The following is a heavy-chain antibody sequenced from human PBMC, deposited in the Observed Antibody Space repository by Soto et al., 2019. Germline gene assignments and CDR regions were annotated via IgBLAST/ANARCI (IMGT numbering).Heavy chain of an antibody. CDR2: ISYDGSNK. V-gene: IGHV3-30-3*01. J-gene: IGHJ3*02. CDR3: ARDEGTLIVVVNNAFDI. Sequence: PGGSLRLSCAASGFTFSSYAMHWVRQAPGKGLEWVAAISYDGSNKYYADSVKGRFTISRDNSKNTLYLQMNSLRAEDTAVYYCARDEGTLIVVVNNAFDIWGQGTMVTVSS. CDR1: GFTFSSYA. D-gene: IGHD3-22*01.